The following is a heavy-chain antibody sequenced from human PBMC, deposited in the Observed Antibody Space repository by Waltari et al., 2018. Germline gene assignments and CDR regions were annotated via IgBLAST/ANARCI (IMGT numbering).Heavy chain of an antibody. J-gene: IGHJ4*02. CDR3: VRAATYGYDY. CDR1: GFTFTTYG. CDR2: IWYDGSKE. V-gene: IGHV3-33*08. Sequence: QVQLVESGGGVVQPGRSLRLSCAASGFTFTTYGMHWVRQAPGKGLEWVAVIWYDGSKEYYAESVKGRFTISRDNSKSALYLQMNSLRAEDTAVYYCVRAATYGYDYWGQGTLVTVSS. D-gene: IGHD5-18*01.